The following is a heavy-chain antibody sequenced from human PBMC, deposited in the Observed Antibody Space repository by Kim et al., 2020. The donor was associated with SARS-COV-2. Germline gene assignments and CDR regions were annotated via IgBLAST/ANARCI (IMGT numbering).Heavy chain of an antibody. CDR2: INHSGGT. Sequence: SETLSLTCAVFGGSFSGYHWTWIRQSPGKGLEWIGEINHSGGTNCNPSLKSRVTISLDTSKNQFSLKLGSVSAADTAVYYCARDRAGVVPSPILGLGPYYVLYAMDVWGRGTSITVSS. CDR1: GGSFSGYH. J-gene: IGHJ6*02. D-gene: IGHD3-3*01. CDR3: ARDRAGVVPSPILGLGPYYVLYAMDV. V-gene: IGHV4-34*01.